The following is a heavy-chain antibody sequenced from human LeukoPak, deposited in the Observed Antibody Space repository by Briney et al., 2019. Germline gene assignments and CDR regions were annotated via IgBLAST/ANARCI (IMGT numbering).Heavy chain of an antibody. Sequence: ASVKVSCXASGYTFTSYGISWVRQAPGQGLEWMGWISAYNGNTNYAQKLQGRVTMTTDTSTSTAYMELRSLRSDDTAVYYCARAEGALAGDLHFDYWGQGTLVTVSS. D-gene: IGHD6-19*01. CDR1: GYTFTSYG. J-gene: IGHJ4*02. V-gene: IGHV1-18*01. CDR2: ISAYNGNT. CDR3: ARAEGALAGDLHFDY.